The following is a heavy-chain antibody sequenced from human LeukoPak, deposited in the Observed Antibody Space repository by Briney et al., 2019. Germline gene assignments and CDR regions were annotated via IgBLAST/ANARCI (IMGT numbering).Heavy chain of an antibody. V-gene: IGHV3-30*18. D-gene: IGHD5-18*01. CDR2: VSNDGTKK. CDR1: GFTFSAYG. CDR3: AKPHGYSFTNYFDY. J-gene: IGHJ4*02. Sequence: PGRSLRLSCAASGFTFSAYGMHWVRQAPGKGLEWVAVVSNDGTKKDYADSVKGRFIISRDNSKKTLYLQMNSLRAEDTAVYYCAKPHGYSFTNYFDYWGQGTLVTVSS.